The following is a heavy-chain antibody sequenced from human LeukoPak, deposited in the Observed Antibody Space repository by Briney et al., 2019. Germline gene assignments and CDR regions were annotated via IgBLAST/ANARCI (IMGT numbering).Heavy chain of an antibody. J-gene: IGHJ4*02. Sequence: GGSLRLSCAASGFTFSSYAMSWVRQAPGKGLEWVSFISPSGDRTSNTDSVEGRFTISRDNTRNTLYLQMNSLRDEDTGVYYCAIMHGYYDGSGFWVQWGQGTLVTVSS. CDR1: GFTFSSYA. CDR3: AIMHGYYDGSGFWVQ. V-gene: IGHV3-23*01. D-gene: IGHD3-22*01. CDR2: ISPSGDRT.